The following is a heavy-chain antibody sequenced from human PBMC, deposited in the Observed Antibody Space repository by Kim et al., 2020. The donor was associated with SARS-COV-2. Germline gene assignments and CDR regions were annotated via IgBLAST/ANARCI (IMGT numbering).Heavy chain of an antibody. Sequence: GPTLVKPTQTLTLTCTFSGFSLTTSGVGVGWIRQPPGRALEWLAIIFWDDDKRYNPSLRSRFTITKDTSKNQVVLTMTNMDPVDTATYYCAHRPPTGDLDHWGQGTLVTVS. V-gene: IGHV2-5*02. D-gene: IGHD7-27*01. CDR2: IFWDDDK. CDR3: AHRPPTGDLDH. J-gene: IGHJ4*02. CDR1: GFSLTTSGVG.